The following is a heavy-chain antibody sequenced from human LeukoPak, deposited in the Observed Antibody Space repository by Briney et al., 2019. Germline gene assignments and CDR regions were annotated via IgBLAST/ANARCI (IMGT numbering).Heavy chain of an antibody. V-gene: IGHV3-30-3*01. D-gene: IGHD3-10*01. CDR1: GFTFSVYA. CDR3: AKEPGYYFDY. Sequence: GGSLRLSCAASGFTFSVYAMHWVRQAPGKGLEWVALISYDGSNQYYADSVKGRFTISRDNSKNTLYLQMNSLRAEDTAVYYCAKEPGYYFDYWGQGTLVTVSS. J-gene: IGHJ4*02. CDR2: ISYDGSNQ.